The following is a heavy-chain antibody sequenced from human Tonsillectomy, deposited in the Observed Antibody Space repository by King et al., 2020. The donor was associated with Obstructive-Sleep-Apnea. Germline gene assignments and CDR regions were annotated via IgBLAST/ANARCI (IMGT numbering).Heavy chain of an antibody. V-gene: IGHV4-38-2*02. D-gene: IGHD6-19*01. J-gene: IGHJ1*01. CDR2: IYHSGST. Sequence: QLQESGPGLVKPSETLSLICTVSGNSISSTYFWGWIRQPPGKGLEWIGNIYHSGSTYYNPSLKSRVTISVDTSKDQFPLKVNSVTAADTAVYYCARGRSGWSEYFQHWGQGTLVTVSS. CDR3: ARGRSGWSEYFQH. CDR1: GNSISSTYF.